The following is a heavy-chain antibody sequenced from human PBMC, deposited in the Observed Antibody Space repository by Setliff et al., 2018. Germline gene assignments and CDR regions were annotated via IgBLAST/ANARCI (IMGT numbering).Heavy chain of an antibody. D-gene: IGHD4-17*01. V-gene: IGHV4-38-2*02. CDR1: GSAISSGHY. CDR3: VRDAGDGYGVDAYAGGGFDI. J-gene: IGHJ3*02. Sequence: PSETLSLTCAVSGSAISSGHYWGRIRQPPGKGLEWIGSFRPSGKTYYNPSLKSRVTISVDTSKKHFSLKLTSVTAADTAVYYCVRDAGDGYGVDAYAGGGFDIWGQGTVVTVSS. CDR2: FRPSGKT.